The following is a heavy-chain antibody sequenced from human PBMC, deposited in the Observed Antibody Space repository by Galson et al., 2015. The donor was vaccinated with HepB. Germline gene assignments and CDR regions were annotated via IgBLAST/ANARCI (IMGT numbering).Heavy chain of an antibody. CDR1: GYSFTSYW. V-gene: IGHV5-51*01. Sequence: QSGAEVKKPGESLKISCKGSGYSFTSYWIGWVRQMPGKGLEWMGIIYPGDFDTRYSPSFQGQVTISADKSISTAYLQWSSLKASDTAMYYCARHPVRYSYGYWFDPWGQGTLVTVSS. D-gene: IGHD5-18*01. J-gene: IGHJ5*02. CDR3: ARHPVRYSYGYWFDP. CDR2: IYPGDFDT.